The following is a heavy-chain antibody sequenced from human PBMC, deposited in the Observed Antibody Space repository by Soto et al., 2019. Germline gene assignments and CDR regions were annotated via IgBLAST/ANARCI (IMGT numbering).Heavy chain of an antibody. CDR3: ASDSGYGSGASLNHYLDY. Sequence: GGSLRLSCAASGFTFGSYWMRWVRQSPGKGLEWLATIKRDASEKKYVDSVKGRFTMSRDNAKNSLYLQMDSLRAEDTAVYYCASDSGYGSGASLNHYLDYLGDGTLVSVSS. CDR1: GFTFGSYW. V-gene: IGHV3-7*01. CDR2: IKRDASEK. J-gene: IGHJ4*03. D-gene: IGHD3-10*01.